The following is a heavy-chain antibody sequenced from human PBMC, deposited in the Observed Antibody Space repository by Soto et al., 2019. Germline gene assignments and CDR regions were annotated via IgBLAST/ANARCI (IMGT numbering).Heavy chain of an antibody. CDR2: INQSGST. CDR1: GGSFSGYY. CDR3: ARTYSSSWSPFDY. D-gene: IGHD6-13*01. V-gene: IGHV4-34*01. J-gene: IGHJ4*02. Sequence: QVQLQQWGAGLLKPSETLSLTCGVYGGSFSGYYWSWIRQPPGKGLEWIGEINQSGSTNYNPSLKSRVTISVDTSKNQFSLTLSSVTAADTAVYYCARTYSSSWSPFDYWGQGTLVTVTS.